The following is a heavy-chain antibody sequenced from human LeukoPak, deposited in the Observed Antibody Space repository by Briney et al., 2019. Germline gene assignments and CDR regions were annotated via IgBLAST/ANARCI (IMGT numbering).Heavy chain of an antibody. J-gene: IGHJ4*02. Sequence: GGSLRLSCAPSGFTFGDYAMPWVRQAPGKGLEWVGFIRSKAYGETTEYAASVKGRFTISRDDSKSIAYLQMNSLKTEDTAVYYCTRSRTGGGYKYYFDYWGQGTLVTVSS. D-gene: IGHD5-24*01. V-gene: IGHV3-49*04. CDR3: TRSRTGGGYKYYFDY. CDR2: IRSKAYGETT. CDR1: GFTFGDYA.